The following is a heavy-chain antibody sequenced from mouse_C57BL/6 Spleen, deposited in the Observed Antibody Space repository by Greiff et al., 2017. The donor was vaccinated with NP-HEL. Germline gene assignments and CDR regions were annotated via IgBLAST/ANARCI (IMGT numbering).Heavy chain of an antibody. CDR1: GYTFTDYY. CDR2: INPNNGGT. J-gene: IGHJ2*01. Sequence: VQLQQPGAELVKPGASVKLSCKASGYTFTDYYMNWVKQSHGKSLEWIGDINPNNGGTSYNQKFKGKATLTVDKSSSTAYMELRSLTSEDSAVYYCARRYYYGSSDFDYWGQGTTLTVSS. V-gene: IGHV1-26*01. D-gene: IGHD1-1*01. CDR3: ARRYYYGSSDFDY.